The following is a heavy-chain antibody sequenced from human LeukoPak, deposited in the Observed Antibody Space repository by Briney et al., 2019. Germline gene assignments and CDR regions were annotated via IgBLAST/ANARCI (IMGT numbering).Heavy chain of an antibody. CDR3: ARAYDDFGSGYWFSFLPYTWFDP. CDR1: GYSISSGYY. V-gene: IGHV4-38-2*02. CDR2: IYNSGST. D-gene: IGHD3-3*01. Sequence: SETLSLTCTVSGYSISSGYYWGWIRQPPGKGLEWIGNIYNSGSTYYTPSLKSRFTISVDTSKNQFSLNLSSVTVADTGVYYWARAYDDFGSGYWFSFLPYTWFDPWGQGTLVTVSS. J-gene: IGHJ5*02.